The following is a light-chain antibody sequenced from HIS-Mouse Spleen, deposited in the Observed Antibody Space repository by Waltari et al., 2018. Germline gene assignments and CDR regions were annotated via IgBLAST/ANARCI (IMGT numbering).Light chain of an antibody. V-gene: IGLV2-14*03. Sequence: QSALTQPASVSGSPGQSITISCTGTSSDVGGYNYVSWYQQHPGKAPKLMIYDVSNRPSGGSNRFSDSKSGNTASLTISGLQAEDEADYYCSSYTSSSTLYVFGTGTKVTVL. J-gene: IGLJ1*01. CDR3: SSYTSSSTLYV. CDR1: SSDVGGYNY. CDR2: DVS.